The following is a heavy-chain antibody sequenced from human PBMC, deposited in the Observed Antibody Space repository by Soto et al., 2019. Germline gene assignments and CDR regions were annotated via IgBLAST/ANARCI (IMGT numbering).Heavy chain of an antibody. CDR1: GFTFSTYG. CDR3: AKEYDSSGYYFFDY. V-gene: IGHV3-30*18. CDR2: ISNDGSTK. D-gene: IGHD3-22*01. J-gene: IGHJ4*02. Sequence: GGSLRLSCAASGFTFSTYGMHWVRQAPGKGLEWAAVISNDGSTKYYADSVKGRFTISRDNSKNTLYLQMNSLRAEDTAVYYCAKEYDSSGYYFFDYWGQGTLVTVSS.